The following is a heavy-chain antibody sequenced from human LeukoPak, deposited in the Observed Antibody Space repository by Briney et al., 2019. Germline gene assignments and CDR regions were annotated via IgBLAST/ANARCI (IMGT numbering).Heavy chain of an antibody. D-gene: IGHD2-2*01. CDR2: ISSSSSYT. CDR1: GFTFSDYY. J-gene: IGHJ6*04. V-gene: IGHV3-11*06. CDR3: ARDRPAGTAASYYYYGMDV. Sequence: KTGGSLRLSCAASGFTFSDYYMSWIRQAPGKGLEWVSYISSSSSYTNYADSVKGRFTISRDNAKNSLYLQMNSLRAEDTAVYYCARDRPAGTAASYYYYGMDVWGKGTTVTVSS.